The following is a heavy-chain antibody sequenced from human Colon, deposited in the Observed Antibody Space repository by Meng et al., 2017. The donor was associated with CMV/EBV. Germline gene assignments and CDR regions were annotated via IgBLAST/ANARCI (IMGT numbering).Heavy chain of an antibody. CDR3: AKDLGSALHGGYAYGPRWFDP. CDR1: GFTFSSYA. CDR2: ISAGGGST. V-gene: IGHV3-23*01. J-gene: IGHJ5*02. D-gene: IGHD5-18*01. Sequence: GGSLRLSCAASGFTFSSYAMTWVRQAPGKGLEWVSAISAGGGSTFYADSVKGRYTISRDNSKNTLYLQMNSLRAEDTAVYYCAKDLGSALHGGYAYGPRWFDPWGQGTLVTVSS.